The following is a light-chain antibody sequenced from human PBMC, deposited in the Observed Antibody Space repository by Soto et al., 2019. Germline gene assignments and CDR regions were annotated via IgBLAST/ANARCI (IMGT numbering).Light chain of an antibody. V-gene: IGLV2-14*01. CDR3: SSYSISTAYL. CDR2: EVS. J-gene: IGLJ1*01. Sequence: SVLTQPASVSGSPGQSITISCTGTSSDVGGYDYVSWYQLHPGKAPKLMVFEVSNRPSGVSYRFSGSKSGNTASLTISWLQAEDEADYFCSSYSISTAYLFGTGTKVTVL. CDR1: SSDVGGYDY.